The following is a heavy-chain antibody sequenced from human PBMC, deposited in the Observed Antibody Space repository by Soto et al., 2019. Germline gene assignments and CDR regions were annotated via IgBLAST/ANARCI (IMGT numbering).Heavy chain of an antibody. V-gene: IGHV3-23*01. J-gene: IGHJ4*02. Sequence: GGSLRLSCAASGFTFANYGMSWYRQSPGKGLEWLSDISGSGGVTRYAGSVKGRFAISRDNSKSTLFLEMNSLGVEDTAVYYCAKDELPDMMGAAGFWGQGTLVTVSS. CDR2: ISGSGGVT. D-gene: IGHD6-13*01. CDR3: AKDELPDMMGAAGF. CDR1: GFTFANYG.